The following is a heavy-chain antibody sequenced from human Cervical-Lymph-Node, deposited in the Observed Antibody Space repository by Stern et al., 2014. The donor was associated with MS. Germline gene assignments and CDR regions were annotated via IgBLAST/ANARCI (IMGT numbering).Heavy chain of an antibody. J-gene: IGHJ4*02. D-gene: IGHD4-23*01. Sequence: QVQIQESGPGLVKPSETLSLTCTVSGGSISSYYWSWIRQPPGKGLEWIGYIYYSGSTNYNPSLKSRVTISVDTSKNQFSLKLSSVTAADTAVYYCARGYGGNPIDYWGQGTLVTVSS. CDR2: IYYSGST. V-gene: IGHV4-59*01. CDR3: ARGYGGNPIDY. CDR1: GGSISSYY.